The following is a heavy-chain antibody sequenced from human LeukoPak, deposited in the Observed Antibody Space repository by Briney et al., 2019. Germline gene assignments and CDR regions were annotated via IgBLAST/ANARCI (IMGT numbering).Heavy chain of an antibody. D-gene: IGHD6-13*01. Sequence: SETLSLTCAVYGGSFSGYYWSWIRQPPGKGLEWIGYIYYSGSTYYNPSLKSRVTISVDTSKNQFSLKLSSVTAADTAVYYCARVSSRIVLDYWGQGTLVTVSS. CDR2: IYYSGST. J-gene: IGHJ4*02. CDR1: GGSFSGYY. CDR3: ARVSSRIVLDY. V-gene: IGHV4-30-4*01.